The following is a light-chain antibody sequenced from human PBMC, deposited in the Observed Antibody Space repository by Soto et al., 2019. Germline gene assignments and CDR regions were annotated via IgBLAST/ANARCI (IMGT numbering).Light chain of an antibody. J-gene: IGKJ2*01. CDR1: QDISNY. CDR3: QQYNTLPYT. CDR2: DAS. Sequence: DIQMTQSPLSLSASVGDRVTITCQASQDISNYLNWYQQKPGKAPKLLIYDASNLESGVPSRFSGSGSGTDFTFTIRSLQPEDIATYYCQQYNTLPYTFGQGTKLEIK. V-gene: IGKV1-33*01.